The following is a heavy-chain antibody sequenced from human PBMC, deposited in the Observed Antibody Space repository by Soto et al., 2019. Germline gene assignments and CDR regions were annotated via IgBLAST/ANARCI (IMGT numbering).Heavy chain of an antibody. D-gene: IGHD6-6*01. J-gene: IGHJ4*02. CDR3: ARASRGSSLLFDY. CDR1: GGSISSGGYY. V-gene: IGHV4-31*03. Sequence: SETLSLTCTVSGGSISSGGYYWSWIRQHPGKGLEWIGYIYYSGSTYYNPSLKSRVTISVDTSKNQFSLKLSSVTAADTAVYYCARASRGSSLLFDYWGQGTLVTVSS. CDR2: IYYSGST.